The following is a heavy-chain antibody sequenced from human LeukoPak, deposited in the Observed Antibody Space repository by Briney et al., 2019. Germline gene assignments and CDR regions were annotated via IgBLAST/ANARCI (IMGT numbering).Heavy chain of an antibody. CDR1: GYTFTSYG. CDR3: ARVVDDSSGWNSNRVTDV. D-gene: IGHD3-22*01. J-gene: IGHJ6*02. Sequence: GASVKVSCEASGYTFTSYGISWVRQAPGQGLEWMGWISAYNGNTNYAQKVQGRVTMTTETSTNTAYMELRSLKSDDTAVYYCARVVDDSSGWNSNRVTDVWGQGTTVTVSS. CDR2: ISAYNGNT. V-gene: IGHV1-18*01.